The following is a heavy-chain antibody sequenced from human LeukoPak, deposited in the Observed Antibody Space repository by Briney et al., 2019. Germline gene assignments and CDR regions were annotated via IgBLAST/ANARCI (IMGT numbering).Heavy chain of an antibody. CDR1: GFTVSSNY. Sequence: AGGSLRLSCAASGFTVSSNYMNWVRQAPGKGLEWVSVIYSGGSTYYADSVKGRFTISRDNSKNTLYLQMNSLRAEDTAVYYCARISVTSSGFDYWGQGTLVTVSS. CDR2: IYSGGST. D-gene: IGHD2-2*01. CDR3: ARISVTSSGFDY. J-gene: IGHJ4*02. V-gene: IGHV3-66*01.